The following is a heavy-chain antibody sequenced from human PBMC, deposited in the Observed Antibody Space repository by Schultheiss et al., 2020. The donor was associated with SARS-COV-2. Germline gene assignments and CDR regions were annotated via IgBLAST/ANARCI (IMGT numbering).Heavy chain of an antibody. CDR1: GFTFDDYA. J-gene: IGHJ3*02. CDR3: AKESTIFGVVIIPGAFDI. V-gene: IGHV3-9*01. CDR2: ISWNSGSI. D-gene: IGHD3-3*01. Sequence: GGSLRLSCAASGFTFDDYAMHWVRQAPGKGLEWVSGISWNSGSIGYADSVKGRFTISRDNAKNSLYLQMNSLRAEDTALYYCAKESTIFGVVIIPGAFDIWGQGTMVTVSS.